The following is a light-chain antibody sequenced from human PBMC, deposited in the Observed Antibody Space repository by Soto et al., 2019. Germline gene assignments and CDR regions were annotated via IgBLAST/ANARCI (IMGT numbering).Light chain of an antibody. J-gene: IGKJ3*01. CDR1: QSINSRY. CDR3: QQFGSSPGFT. V-gene: IGKV3-20*01. CDR2: GAS. Sequence: EMVLTQSPGTLSLSPGERATLSCRASQSINSRYFAWYQQKPGQAPRLLIYGASGRATGIPDRFSGSGSGTDFTLTISRLEPEDFAVYYCQQFGSSPGFTFGPGTKVDIK.